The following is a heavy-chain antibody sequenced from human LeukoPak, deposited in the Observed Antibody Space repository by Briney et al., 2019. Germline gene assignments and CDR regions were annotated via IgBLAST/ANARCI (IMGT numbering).Heavy chain of an antibody. CDR2: ISTSGSCI. D-gene: IGHD3-16*01. Sequence: GRCLRLSCAASGLTFSSYCMEWVSQAPGRGREWVSYISTSGSCIYYADSVKGRFTISRDNSKKSAYMQMNSLRAEDTALYYCAKDHRLTTFHKGGAFDIWGQGTMVTVSS. CDR3: AKDHRLTTFHKGGAFDI. J-gene: IGHJ3*02. CDR1: GLTFSSYC. V-gene: IGHV3-21*05.